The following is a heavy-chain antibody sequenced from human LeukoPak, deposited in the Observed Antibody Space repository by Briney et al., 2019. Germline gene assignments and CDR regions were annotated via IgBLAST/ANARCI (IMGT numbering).Heavy chain of an antibody. Sequence: QPSETLSLTCTVSGGSISSYYWSWIRQPPGKGLEWIGYIYYSGSTNYNPSLKSRVTISVDTSKNQFSLKLSSVTAADTAVYYCAREGGYFDWVGGAFDIWGQGTMVTVSS. V-gene: IGHV4-59*12. D-gene: IGHD3-9*01. CDR2: IYYSGST. CDR3: AREGGYFDWVGGAFDI. CDR1: GGSISSYY. J-gene: IGHJ3*02.